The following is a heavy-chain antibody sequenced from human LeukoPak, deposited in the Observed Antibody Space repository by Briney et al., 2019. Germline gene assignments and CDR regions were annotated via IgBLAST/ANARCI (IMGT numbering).Heavy chain of an antibody. CDR2: ISSSSSYI. V-gene: IGHV3-21*01. J-gene: IGHJ3*02. CDR3: ASYYYGSGGDAFDI. CDR1: GFTFSGYS. D-gene: IGHD3-10*01. Sequence: GGSLKLSCAASGFTFSGYSMNWVRQAPGKGLEWVSSISSSSSYIYYADSMKGRFTISRDNAKNSLYLQMNSLRAEDTAVYYCASYYYGSGGDAFDIWGQGTMVTVSS.